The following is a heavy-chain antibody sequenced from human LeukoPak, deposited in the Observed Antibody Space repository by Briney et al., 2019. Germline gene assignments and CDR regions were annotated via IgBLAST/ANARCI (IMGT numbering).Heavy chain of an antibody. CDR3: ARGAYGDYDS. D-gene: IGHD4-17*01. V-gene: IGHV3-23*01. CDR1: AFIFSSYA. Sequence: QPGGSLRLSCAASAFIFSSYAMSWVRQAPGKGLEWVSAISAGADSTYYADSVQGRFTISRDNSKNTLSLQMSGLRAEDTAVYFCARGAYGDYDSWGQGTLVTVSS. CDR2: ISAGADST. J-gene: IGHJ5*01.